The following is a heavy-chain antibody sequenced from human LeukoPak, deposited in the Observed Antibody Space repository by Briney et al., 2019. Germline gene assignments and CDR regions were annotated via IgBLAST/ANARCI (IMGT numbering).Heavy chain of an antibody. Sequence: GGSLRLSCAASGFTFSTYAVNWVRQAPGKGLEWVSTISGSGDSTYYADSVKGRFTISRDNSKDTLYLQMSSVRVDDTAVYYCARDLSTGFDPWGQGTLVTVSS. V-gene: IGHV3-23*01. D-gene: IGHD2/OR15-2a*01. CDR3: ARDLSTGFDP. J-gene: IGHJ5*02. CDR2: ISGSGDST. CDR1: GFTFSTYA.